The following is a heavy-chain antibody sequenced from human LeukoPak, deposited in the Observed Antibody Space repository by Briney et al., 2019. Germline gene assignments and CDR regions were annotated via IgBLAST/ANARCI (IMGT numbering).Heavy chain of an antibody. CDR1: EYSFTNYW. V-gene: IGHV5-51*01. Sequence: GESLKISCKGSEYSFTNYWIGWVRQMPGKGLEWMGIIYPVDSKTRYSPSFQAQVTISADKSISTAYLEWGSLKASDTAIYYCVRRPVEQRYGMDVWGQGTTVTVSS. J-gene: IGHJ6*02. D-gene: IGHD6-25*01. CDR3: VRRPVEQRYGMDV. CDR2: IYPVDSKT.